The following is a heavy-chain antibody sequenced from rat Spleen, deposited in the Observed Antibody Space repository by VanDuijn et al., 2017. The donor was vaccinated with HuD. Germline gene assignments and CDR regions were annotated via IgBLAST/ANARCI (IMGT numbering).Heavy chain of an antibody. D-gene: IGHD1-12*02. CDR3: ARIGHYDGTYYPDY. CDR2: IWTNGNT. J-gene: IGHJ2*01. Sequence: QVQLKESGPGLVQPSETLSLTCTVSGFSLINYNMHWVRQPTGKGLEWMGVIWTNGNTDYNSALKSRLSISRDTSKSKVFLKMNSLQTEDTATYYCARIGHYDGTYYPDYWGQGVMVTVSS. CDR1: GFSLINYN. V-gene: IGHV2-30*01.